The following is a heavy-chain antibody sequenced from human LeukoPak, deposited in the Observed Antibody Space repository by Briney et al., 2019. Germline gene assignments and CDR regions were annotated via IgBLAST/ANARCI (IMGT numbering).Heavy chain of an antibody. D-gene: IGHD6-13*01. CDR3: ARFTQWVAAAGTWWWFDP. J-gene: IGHJ5*02. V-gene: IGHV4-30-4*02. CDR2: IYYSGST. Sequence: SETLSLTCTVSGGSISSGDYYWSWIRQPPGKGLEWIGYIYYSGSTYYNPSLKSRVTISVDTSKNQFSLKLSSVTAADTAVYYCARFTQWVAAAGTWWWFDPWGQGTLVTVSS. CDR1: GGSISSGDYY.